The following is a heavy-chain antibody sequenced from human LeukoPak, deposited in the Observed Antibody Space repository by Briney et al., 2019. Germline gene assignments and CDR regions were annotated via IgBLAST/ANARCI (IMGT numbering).Heavy chain of an antibody. Sequence: SVKLSCKASGGTLSSYAISRVRPAPGQGLVWMGGIIPIFGTANYAPMFQGRVTITSDASTSTAHMALRSLSYEGKAVYYCARDKGPDAAGPFDYWGQGTLVTVSS. D-gene: IGHD6-19*01. V-gene: IGHV1-69*13. CDR1: GGTLSSYA. J-gene: IGHJ4*02. CDR3: ARDKGPDAAGPFDY. CDR2: IIPIFGTA.